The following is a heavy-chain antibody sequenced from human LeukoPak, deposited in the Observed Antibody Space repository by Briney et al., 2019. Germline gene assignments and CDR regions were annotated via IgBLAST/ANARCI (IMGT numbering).Heavy chain of an antibody. CDR2: ISAYNGNT. D-gene: IGHD1-26*01. J-gene: IGHJ4*02. CDR1: GYTFTSYG. CDR3: TSMEVVGASFDY. Sequence: ASVKVSCKASGYTFTSYGISWVRQAPGQGLEWMGWISAYNGNTNYAQKLQGRVTMTTDTSTSTAYMELRSLRSDDTAVYYCTSMEVVGASFDYWGQGTLVTVSS. V-gene: IGHV1-18*01.